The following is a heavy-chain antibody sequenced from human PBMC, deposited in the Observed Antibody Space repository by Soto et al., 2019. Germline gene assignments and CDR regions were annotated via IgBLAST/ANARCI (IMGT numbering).Heavy chain of an antibody. J-gene: IGHJ3*02. Sequence: PSETLSLTCTVSGGSISSGGYYWSWIRQHPGKGLEWIGYIYYSGSTYYNPSLKSRVTISVDTSKNQFSLKLSSVTAADTAVYYCAKTLSYYDSSGPRAFDIWGQGTMVTVSS. CDR2: IYYSGST. D-gene: IGHD3-22*01. CDR3: AKTLSYYDSSGPRAFDI. CDR1: GGSISSGGYY. V-gene: IGHV4-31*03.